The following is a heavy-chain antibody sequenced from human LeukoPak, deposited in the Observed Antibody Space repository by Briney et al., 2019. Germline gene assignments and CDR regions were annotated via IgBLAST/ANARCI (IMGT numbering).Heavy chain of an antibody. V-gene: IGHV4-34*01. D-gene: IGHD3-22*01. CDR2: MNPSGST. Sequence: SETLSLTCAVSGGSFSGYYWTWIRQTPEKGLEWIGEMNPSGSTSYNPSLKSRVTISVDTSKNQFSLKFSSVTAAAMAVYYCARGRQDVTMIVVVMTAVSYYLDVWGKGTTVTVS. J-gene: IGHJ6*03. CDR3: ARGRQDVTMIVVVMTAVSYYLDV. CDR1: GGSFSGYY.